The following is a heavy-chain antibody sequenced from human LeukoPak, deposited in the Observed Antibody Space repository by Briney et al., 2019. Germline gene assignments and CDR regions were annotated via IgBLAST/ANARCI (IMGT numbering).Heavy chain of an antibody. CDR3: TTDSYYDFWSGPPIDY. CDR2: IKSKTDGGTT. Sequence: GGSLRLSRAASGFTFSNAWMSWVRQAPGRGREWVGRIKSKTDGGTTDYAAPVKGRFTISRDDSKNTLYLQMNSLKTEDTAVYYCTTDSYYDFWSGPPIDYWGQGTLVTVSS. CDR1: GFTFSNAW. J-gene: IGHJ4*02. V-gene: IGHV3-15*01. D-gene: IGHD3-3*01.